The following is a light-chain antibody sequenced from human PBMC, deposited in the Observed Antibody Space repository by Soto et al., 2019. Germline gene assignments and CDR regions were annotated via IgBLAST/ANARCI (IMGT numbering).Light chain of an antibody. CDR3: SSYTSSSTLL. Sequence: QSVLTQPASVSGSPGQSITISCTGTSSDVGGYNYVSWYQQHPGKAPKLMIYDVSNRPSGVSNRFSDSKSGNTASLTISGLQAEDEADYYCSSYTSSSTLLFGTGTKLTVL. CDR1: SSDVGGYNY. J-gene: IGLJ1*01. V-gene: IGLV2-14*01. CDR2: DVS.